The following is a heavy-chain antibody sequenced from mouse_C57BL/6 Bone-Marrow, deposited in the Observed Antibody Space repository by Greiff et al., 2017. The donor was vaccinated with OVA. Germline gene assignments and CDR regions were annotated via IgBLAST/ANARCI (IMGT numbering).Heavy chain of an antibody. J-gene: IGHJ1*03. Sequence: EVKLVESEGGLVQPGSSMKLSCTASGFTFSDYYMAWVRQVPEKGLEWVANINYDGSSTYYLDSLKSRFIISRDNAKNILYLQMSSLKSEDTATYCCARASYYGSSYWYFDVWGTGTTVTVSS. V-gene: IGHV5-16*01. CDR2: INYDGSST. CDR3: ARASYYGSSYWYFDV. D-gene: IGHD1-1*01. CDR1: GFTFSDYY.